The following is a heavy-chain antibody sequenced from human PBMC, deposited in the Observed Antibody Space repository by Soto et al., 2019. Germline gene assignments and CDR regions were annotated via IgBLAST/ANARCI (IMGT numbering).Heavy chain of an antibody. CDR1: GFTFSSYE. CDR3: ATRKTVPAATSWAEYFQH. D-gene: IGHD2-2*01. V-gene: IGHV3-48*03. J-gene: IGHJ1*01. CDR2: ISSSGSTI. Sequence: GGSLRLSCAASGFTFSSYEMNWVRQAPGKGLEWVSYISSSGSTIYYADSVKGRFTISRDNAKTSLYLQMNSLRAEDTAVYYCATRKTVPAATSWAEYFQHWGQGTLVTVSS.